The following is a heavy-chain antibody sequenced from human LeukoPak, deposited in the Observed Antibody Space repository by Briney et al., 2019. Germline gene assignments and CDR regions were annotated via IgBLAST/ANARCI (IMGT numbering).Heavy chain of an antibody. D-gene: IGHD3-10*01. V-gene: IGHV4-34*01. CDR1: VGSFSGYY. CDR3: ARGPRRVMVRGVTPFDY. CDR2: INHSGST. Sequence: SSETLSLTSAVYVGSFSGYYWSWIRQPPENRLELSGEINHSGSTNYNPSLKSRATISVDTSKNQFSLQLRSVTAADTAVYYCARGPRRVMVRGVTPFDYWGQGTLVTASS. J-gene: IGHJ4*02.